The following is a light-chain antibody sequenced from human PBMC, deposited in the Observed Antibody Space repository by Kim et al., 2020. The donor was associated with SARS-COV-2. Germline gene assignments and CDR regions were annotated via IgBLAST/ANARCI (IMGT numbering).Light chain of an antibody. J-gene: IGLJ3*02. V-gene: IGLV3-19*01. CDR3: NSRDSSGNHWV. CDR2: GKN. CDR1: SLRSYY. Sequence: ALGQTVRFTCQGDSLRSYYSSWYQQKPGQAPVLVIYGKNNRPSGIPDRFSGSSSGNTASLTITGAQAEDEADYDCNSRDSSGNHWVFGGGTQLTVL.